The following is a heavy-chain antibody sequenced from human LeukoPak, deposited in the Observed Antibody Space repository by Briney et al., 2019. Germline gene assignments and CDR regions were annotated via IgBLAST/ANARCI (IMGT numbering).Heavy chain of an antibody. J-gene: IGHJ4*02. CDR3: ARSSGWDAIFDY. Sequence: SEALSLTCTVSGGSITSYYWSWIRQPPGEGLEWIGYIYYSGSTNYNPSLKSRVTISVDTSKNQFSLKLSSVTAADTAVYYCARSSGWDAIFDYWGQGTLVTVSS. CDR1: GGSITSYY. CDR2: IYYSGST. D-gene: IGHD6-19*01. V-gene: IGHV4-59*01.